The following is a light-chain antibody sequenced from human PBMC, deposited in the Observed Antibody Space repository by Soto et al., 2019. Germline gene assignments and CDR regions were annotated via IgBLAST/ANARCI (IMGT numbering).Light chain of an antibody. CDR3: AAWDDSLNARYV. V-gene: IGLV1-44*01. CDR1: NSNIGSNT. Sequence: QSVLTQPPSASGTPGQRVTISCSGSNSNIGSNTVNWYQQLPGTAPKLLIYSNNQRPSGVPDRFSGSKSGTSASLAISGLQSEDEADYYCAAWDDSLNARYVFGTGTKLTVL. CDR2: SNN. J-gene: IGLJ1*01.